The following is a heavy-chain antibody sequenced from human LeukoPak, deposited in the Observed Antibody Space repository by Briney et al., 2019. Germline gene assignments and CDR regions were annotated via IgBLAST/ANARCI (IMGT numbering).Heavy chain of an antibody. V-gene: IGHV4-39*07. CDR1: GGSISSSSYY. CDR2: IYYSGST. D-gene: IGHD1-26*01. J-gene: IGHJ4*02. Sequence: SETLSLTCTVSGGSISSSSYYWGWIRQPPGKGLEWIGSIYYSGSTYYNPSLKSRVTISVDTSKNQFSLKLSSVTAVDTAVYYCYLSEAIVVDLWGQGTLVTVSS. CDR3: YLSEAIVVDL.